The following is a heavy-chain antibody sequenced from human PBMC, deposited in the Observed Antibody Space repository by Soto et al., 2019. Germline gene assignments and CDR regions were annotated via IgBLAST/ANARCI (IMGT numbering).Heavy chain of an antibody. CDR3: AKEVVIEASGRSHYYYDGLDV. Sequence: PGGSLRLSCVASGLTVSNSYMTWVRQAPGKGLEWVSVISGSGSRTYYADSVKGRFTMSRDNSKNMLYLQMDSLSAEDTAIYYCAKEVVIEASGRSHYYYDGLDVWGQGTTVTVSS. CDR1: GLTVSNSY. J-gene: IGHJ6*02. V-gene: IGHV3-23*01. CDR2: ISGSGSRT. D-gene: IGHD6-13*01.